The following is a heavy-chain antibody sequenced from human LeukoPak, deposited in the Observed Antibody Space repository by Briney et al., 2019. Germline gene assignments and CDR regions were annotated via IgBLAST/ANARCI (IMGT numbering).Heavy chain of an antibody. D-gene: IGHD1-20*01. Sequence: ASVRVSCKASGYTFTRYYMHWVRQAPGQGLEWLGRINPKTGGSNYAQKFQGRVTMASDTSTSTAYMELSRLNSDDTAVYYCTSLVSGINYWGQGTLVTVSS. J-gene: IGHJ4*02. V-gene: IGHV1-2*06. CDR2: INPKTGGS. CDR1: GYTFTRYY. CDR3: TSLVSGINY.